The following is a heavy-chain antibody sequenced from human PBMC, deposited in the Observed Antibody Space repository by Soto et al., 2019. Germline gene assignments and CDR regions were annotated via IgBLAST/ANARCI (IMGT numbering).Heavy chain of an antibody. CDR2: INKASIYI. J-gene: IGHJ4*02. CDR1: GFTFNTYD. CDR3: ARRSVTTYHFFDY. V-gene: IGHV3-21*01. Sequence: ESGGGLVKPGGCLRLSCAASGFTFNTYDMDWVRQAPGKGLEWVSSINKASIYIYYADSVRGRFTISRDNAKNSLYLQMNSLRVEDTAVYYCARRSVTTYHFFDYWGQGTLVTVSS. D-gene: IGHD4-17*01.